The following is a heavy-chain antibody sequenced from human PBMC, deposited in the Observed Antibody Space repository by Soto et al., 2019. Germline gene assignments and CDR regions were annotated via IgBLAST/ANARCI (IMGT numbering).Heavy chain of an antibody. D-gene: IGHD6-19*01. CDR1: GYPFTSYY. Sequence: GGSVEGSCQATGYPFTSYYMHWVRQAPGQGLEWMGIINPSGGSTSYAQKFQGRVTMTRDTSTSTVYMELSSLRSEDTAVYYCASWLKEAGIGGNYYYGMDVWG. CDR2: INPSGGST. V-gene: IGHV1-46*01. CDR3: ASWLKEAGIGGNYYYGMDV. J-gene: IGHJ6*02.